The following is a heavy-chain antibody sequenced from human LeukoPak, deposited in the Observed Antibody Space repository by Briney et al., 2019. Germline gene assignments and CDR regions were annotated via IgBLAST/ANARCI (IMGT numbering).Heavy chain of an antibody. CDR2: IRYDGSNK. CDR3: AKDYGPCSGGSCYLIYYYYMDV. D-gene: IGHD2-15*01. J-gene: IGHJ6*03. CDR1: GFTFSNYG. V-gene: IGHV3-30*02. Sequence: GGSLRLSCAASGFTFSNYGMHWVRQAPGKGLEWVAFIRYDGSNKYYADSVKGRFTISRDNSKNTLYLQMNSLRAEDTAVYYCAKDYGPCSGGSCYLIYYYYMDVWGKGTTVTVSS.